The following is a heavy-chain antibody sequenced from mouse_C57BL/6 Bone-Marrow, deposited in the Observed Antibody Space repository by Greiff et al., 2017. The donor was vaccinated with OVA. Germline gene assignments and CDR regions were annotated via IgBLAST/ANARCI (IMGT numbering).Heavy chain of an antibody. CDR1: GYTFTSYW. V-gene: IGHV1-59*01. CDR3: ASRGDYFDY. J-gene: IGHJ2*01. Sequence: VQLQESGAELVRPGTSVKLSCKASGYTFTSYWMHWVKQRPGQGLEWIGVIDPSDSYTNYNQKFKGKATLTVDTSSSTAYMQLSSLTSEDSAVYYCASRGDYFDYWGQGTTLTVSS. CDR2: IDPSDSYT.